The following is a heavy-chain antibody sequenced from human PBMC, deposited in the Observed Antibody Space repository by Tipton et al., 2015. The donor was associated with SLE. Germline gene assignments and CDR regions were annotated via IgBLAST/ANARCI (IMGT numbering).Heavy chain of an antibody. CDR2: VSGSGGST. CDR1: GFTFSSYA. V-gene: IGHV3-23*01. J-gene: IGHJ3*02. D-gene: IGHD2-15*01. Sequence: SLRLSCAASGFTFSSYAMSWVRQAPGKGLEWVSAVSGSGGSTYYADSVKGRFTISRDNSKNTPYLQMNSLRAEVTAVYYCAKTLQGLGYCSGGSCYDAFDIWGQGTMVTVSS. CDR3: AKTLQGLGYCSGGSCYDAFDI.